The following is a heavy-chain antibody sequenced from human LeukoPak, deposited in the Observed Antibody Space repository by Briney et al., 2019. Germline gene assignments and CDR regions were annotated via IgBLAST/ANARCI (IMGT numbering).Heavy chain of an antibody. J-gene: IGHJ4*02. CDR2: ISGSGGST. CDR3: AKTGYYGSGSLYFLFDY. CDR1: GFTCSSYG. Sequence: GGSLRLSCAASGFTCSSYGMSWLRQAPGKGLEWVSAISGSGGSTYYADSVKGRFTISRDNSKNTLYLQMNSLRAEDTAVYYCAKTGYYGSGSLYFLFDYWGQGTLVTVSS. D-gene: IGHD3-10*01. V-gene: IGHV3-23*01.